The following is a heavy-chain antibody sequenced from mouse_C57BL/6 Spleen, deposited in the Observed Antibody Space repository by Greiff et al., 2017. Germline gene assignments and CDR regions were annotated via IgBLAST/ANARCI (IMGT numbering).Heavy chain of an antibody. CDR2: IDPSDSDT. Sequence: QVQLQQPGAELVRPGTSVKLSCKASGYTFTSYWMHWVKQRPGQGLEWIGVIDPSDSDTNYNPKFKGKATLTGDTSASTAYMQLSSLTTEDSAVYYYARLITTVASTDYAMDDWGQGTSVTVSS. CDR3: ARLITTVASTDYAMDD. V-gene: IGHV1-59*01. CDR1: GYTFTSYW. J-gene: IGHJ4*01. D-gene: IGHD1-1*01.